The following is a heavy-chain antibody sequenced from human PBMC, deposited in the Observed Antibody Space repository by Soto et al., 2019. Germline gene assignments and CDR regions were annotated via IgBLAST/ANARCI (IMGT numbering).Heavy chain of an antibody. CDR3: AKALVAYVNFYFDY. CDR1: GFTFSSYG. J-gene: IGHJ4*02. V-gene: IGHV3-30*18. CDR2: ISYDGSNK. D-gene: IGHD3-16*01. Sequence: GGSLRLSCAASGFTFSSYGMHWVSQAPGKGLEWVAVISYDGSNKYYADSVKGRFTISRDNSKNTLYLQMNSLRAEDTAVYYCAKALVAYVNFYFDYWGQGTLVTVSS.